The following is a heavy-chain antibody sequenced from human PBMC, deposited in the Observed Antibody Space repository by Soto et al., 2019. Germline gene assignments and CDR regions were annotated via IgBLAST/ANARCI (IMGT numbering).Heavy chain of an antibody. Sequence: GGSLRLSCAASGFTVSTKYMSWVRQAPGKGLEWVSVIYSGGGTYYADSVKGRFTISRDNSKNTLYLQMNSLRAEDTGVYYCAGGLSDGGVIVIPRFDFWGQGTLGTVSS. D-gene: IGHD3-16*02. CDR1: GFTVSTKY. CDR2: IYSGGGT. CDR3: AGGLSDGGVIVIPRFDF. J-gene: IGHJ4*02. V-gene: IGHV3-53*01.